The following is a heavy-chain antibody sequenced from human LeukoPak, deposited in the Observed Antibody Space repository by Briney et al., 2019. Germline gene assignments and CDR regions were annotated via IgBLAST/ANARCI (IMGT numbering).Heavy chain of an antibody. V-gene: IGHV4-34*01. CDR3: ARVPITGTLYYYYYGMDV. J-gene: IGHJ6*02. D-gene: IGHD1-20*01. CDR1: GGSFSGYY. CDR2: INHSGST. Sequence: SETLSLTCAVYGGSFSGYYWSWIRQPPGKGREWIGEINHSGSTNYNPSLKSRVTISVDTSKNQFSLKLSSVTAADTAVYYCARVPITGTLYYYYYGMDVWGQGTTVTVSS.